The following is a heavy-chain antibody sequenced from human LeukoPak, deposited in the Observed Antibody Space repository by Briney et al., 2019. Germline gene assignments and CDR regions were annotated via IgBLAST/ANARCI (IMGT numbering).Heavy chain of an antibody. CDR1: GFTFSTYA. V-gene: IGHV3-23*01. CDR3: ATDVTGGAISF. CDR2: ITSSGGST. Sequence: GGSLRLSCAASGFTFSTYAMSWVRQAPGKGLEWVPIITSSGGSTNYADSVKGRFTISRDNSKNTLYLQMNSLKPDDTAVYYRATDVTGGAISFWGQGALVTVSS. D-gene: IGHD1-14*01. J-gene: IGHJ4*02.